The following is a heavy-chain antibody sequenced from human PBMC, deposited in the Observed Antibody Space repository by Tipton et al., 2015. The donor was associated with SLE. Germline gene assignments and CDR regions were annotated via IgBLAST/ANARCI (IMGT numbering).Heavy chain of an antibody. CDR2: VHHSGST. Sequence: LRLSCSVSGYSISSGYRWGWIRQSPGKGLERIGSVHHSGSTYYNPSLKSRVAISVDKSKNQFSLKVNFVTAADTAVYYCARDAGPRDYFDFWGQGTLVTVSS. CDR1: GYSISSGYR. V-gene: IGHV4-38-2*02. CDR3: ARDAGPRDYFDF. J-gene: IGHJ4*02.